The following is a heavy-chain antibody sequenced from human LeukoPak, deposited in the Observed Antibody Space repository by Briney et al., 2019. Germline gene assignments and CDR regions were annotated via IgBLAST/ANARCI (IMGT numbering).Heavy chain of an antibody. CDR1: VGSFSGYY. CDR3: ARRADMYYFDY. V-gene: IGHV4-34*01. Sequence: KPSETLSLTCAVYVGSFSGYYWSWIRQPPGKGLEWNGEINHSGSTNYNPSLKSRVTISVDTSKNQFSLKLSSVTAADTAVYYCARRADMYYFDYWGQGTLVTVSS. CDR2: INHSGST. J-gene: IGHJ4*02. D-gene: IGHD2-15*01.